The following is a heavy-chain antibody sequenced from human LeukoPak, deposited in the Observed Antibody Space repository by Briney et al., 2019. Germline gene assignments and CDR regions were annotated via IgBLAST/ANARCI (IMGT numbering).Heavy chain of an antibody. D-gene: IGHD3-3*01. Sequence: ASVKVSCKASGYTFTGYYIHWVRQAPGQGLEWMGRINPNSGGTNYAQKLQDRVTMTTDTSTSTAYMELRSLRSDDTAVYYCARASGNTYYDFWSGYPTEAFDYWGQGTLVTVSS. CDR1: GYTFTGYY. V-gene: IGHV1-2*06. J-gene: IGHJ4*02. CDR2: INPNSGGT. CDR3: ARASGNTYYDFWSGYPTEAFDY.